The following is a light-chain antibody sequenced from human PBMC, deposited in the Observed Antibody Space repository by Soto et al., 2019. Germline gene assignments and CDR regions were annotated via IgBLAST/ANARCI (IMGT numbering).Light chain of an antibody. CDR1: QSISSH. Sequence: EIVLTQSPATLSLSPGERATLSCRASQSISSHLAWYQQKPGQAPRLLIYDASNGATGIPVRFSGSGSGTDFTLTINSLEPEDFAVYYCQQRPNWPLTFGGGTKVENK. CDR3: QQRPNWPLT. CDR2: DAS. J-gene: IGKJ4*01. V-gene: IGKV3-11*01.